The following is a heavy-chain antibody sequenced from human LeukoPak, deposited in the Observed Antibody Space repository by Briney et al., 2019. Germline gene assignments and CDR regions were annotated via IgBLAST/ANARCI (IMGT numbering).Heavy chain of an antibody. CDR3: AREGREGYNYPALDF. D-gene: IGHD5-24*01. CDR2: MKHDGIEK. CDR1: GFSFGSYW. J-gene: IGHJ4*02. Sequence: HPGESLRLSCVASGFSFGSYWMAWVRQAPGKGLEWVANMKHDGIEKYHVDSVKGRFTISRDNTKNSLYLHMSSLRVEDTAVYYCAREGREGYNYPALDFWGQGILVTVSS. V-gene: IGHV3-7*05.